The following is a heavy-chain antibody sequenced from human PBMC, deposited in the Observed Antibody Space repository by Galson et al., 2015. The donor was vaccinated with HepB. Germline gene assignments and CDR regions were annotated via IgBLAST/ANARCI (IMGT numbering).Heavy chain of an antibody. CDR2: INPNSGNT. V-gene: IGHV1-2*02. D-gene: IGHD6-25*01. Sequence: SVKVSCKASGYTFTGSYMHWVRQAPGQGLERMGGINPNSGNTDYGQNFQGRVTMTRDTSISTLYMELRSLTSDDTAMYYCVSEEYGSGWKRLDYWGQGTLVTVSS. CDR3: VSEEYGSGWKRLDY. CDR1: GYTFTGSY. J-gene: IGHJ4*02.